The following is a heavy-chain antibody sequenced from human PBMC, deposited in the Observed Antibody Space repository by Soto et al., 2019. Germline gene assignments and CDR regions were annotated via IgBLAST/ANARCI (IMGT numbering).Heavy chain of an antibody. CDR3: ARDYYDSSGYYYYYYGMDV. V-gene: IGHV1-2*02. CDR2: INPNSGGT. CDR1: GYTFTGYY. J-gene: IGHJ6*02. D-gene: IGHD3-22*01. Sequence: GASVKVSCKASGYTFTGYYMHWLRQAPGQGLEWMGWINPNSGGTNYAQKFQGRVTMTRDTSISTAYMELSRLRSDDTAVYYCARDYYDSSGYYYYYYGMDVWGQGTTVTVSS.